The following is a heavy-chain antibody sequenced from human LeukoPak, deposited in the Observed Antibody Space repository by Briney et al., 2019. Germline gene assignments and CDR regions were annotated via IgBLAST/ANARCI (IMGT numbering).Heavy chain of an antibody. CDR3: ASGTRGY. Sequence: GGSLRLSCAASGFTFSSYGMHWVRQAPGKGLEWVAVISYDGSNKYYADSVKGRFTISRDNSKNTLYLQMNSLRAEDTAVYYCASGTRGYWGQGTLVTVSS. J-gene: IGHJ4*02. CDR2: ISYDGSNK. V-gene: IGHV3-30*03. D-gene: IGHD1-1*01. CDR1: GFTFSSYG.